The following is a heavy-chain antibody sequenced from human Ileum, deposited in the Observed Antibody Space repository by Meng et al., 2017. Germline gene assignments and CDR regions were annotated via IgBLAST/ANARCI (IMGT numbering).Heavy chain of an antibody. J-gene: IGHJ4*02. CDR2: INTRGDRT. V-gene: IGHV3-23*01. CDR3: VRGCYVSDCATILDF. CDR1: GFNLNFYG. Sequence: GESLKISCAASGFNLNFYGILWVRQAPGKGLVWVSGINTRGDRTFYADSLRGRFTISRDYSKNIVYLEMDSLRVEDTAIYYCVRGCYVSDCATILDFWGQGTLVTVSS. D-gene: IGHD2-21*02.